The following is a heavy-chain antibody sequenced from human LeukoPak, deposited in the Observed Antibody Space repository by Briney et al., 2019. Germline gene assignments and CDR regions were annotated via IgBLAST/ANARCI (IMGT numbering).Heavy chain of an antibody. CDR3: ARGEGSSWQPYYYYYGMDV. V-gene: IGHV3-7*01. CDR2: IKEDGSEK. J-gene: IGHJ6*02. D-gene: IGHD6-13*01. Sequence: GGSLRLSCAASGFTFSTYWMSWVRQAPGKGLEWVANIKEDGSEKYYVDSVKGRFTISRDNAKNSLYLQMNSLRAEDTAVYYCARGEGSSWQPYYYYYGMDVWGQGTTVTVSS. CDR1: GFTFSTYW.